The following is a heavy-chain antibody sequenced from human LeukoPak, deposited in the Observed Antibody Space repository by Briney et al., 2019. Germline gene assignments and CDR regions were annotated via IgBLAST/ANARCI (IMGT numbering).Heavy chain of an antibody. V-gene: IGHV3-48*01. D-gene: IGHD1-26*01. CDR3: ARGADSGTSRFDY. Sequence: GGSLRLSCAASGFTFSSYSMNWVRQAPGKGLEWVSYLSSSGSTIYYADSVKGRITISRDNAKNSLYLQLNSLSAEGTAVYYCARGADSGTSRFDYWGQGTLVTVSS. CDR1: GFTFSSYS. CDR2: LSSSGSTI. J-gene: IGHJ4*02.